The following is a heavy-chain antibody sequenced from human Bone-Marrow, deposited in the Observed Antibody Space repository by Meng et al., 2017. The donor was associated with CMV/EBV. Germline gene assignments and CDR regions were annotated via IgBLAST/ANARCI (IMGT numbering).Heavy chain of an antibody. CDR2: IHYSGST. CDR1: GYSISSGYY. CDR3: ARDALWFPYDY. Sequence: GPLRLSCIVSGYSISSGYYWGWIRQPPGKGLEWIGSIHYSGSTYSNPSLKSRVTTSVDTSKNQFSLKLSSVTAADTAVYYCARDALWFPYDYWGQGTLVTVSS. V-gene: IGHV4-38-2*02. D-gene: IGHD3-10*01. J-gene: IGHJ4*02.